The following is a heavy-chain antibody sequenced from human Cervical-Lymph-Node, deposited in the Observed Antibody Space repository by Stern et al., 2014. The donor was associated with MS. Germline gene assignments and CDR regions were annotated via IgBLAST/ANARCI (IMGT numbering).Heavy chain of an antibody. Sequence: QLVQSGPGLVKPSQTLSLTCTVSGGSISSGDNYWSWIRQPPGKGPEWIGYIHYSGGTYFNPSLKSRATISADTSKNQFSLKLNSMTAADTAVYYCARVPDYGDAFFDYWGQGILVTVSS. CDR2: IHYSGGT. D-gene: IGHD4-17*01. CDR3: ARVPDYGDAFFDY. CDR1: GGSISSGDNY. V-gene: IGHV4-30-4*01. J-gene: IGHJ4*02.